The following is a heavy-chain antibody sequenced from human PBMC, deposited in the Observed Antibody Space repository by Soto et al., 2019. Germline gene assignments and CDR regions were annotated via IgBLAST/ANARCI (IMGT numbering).Heavy chain of an antibody. J-gene: IGHJ4*02. CDR3: ASEGSMVRGVATYWYYFDY. Sequence: QVQLVESGGGVVQPGRSLRLSCAASGFTFSSYGMHWVRQAPGKGLEWVAVISYDGSNKYYADSVKGRFTISRDNSKNTLYLQMNSLRAEDTAVYYCASEGSMVRGVATYWYYFDYWGQGTLVTVSS. V-gene: IGHV3-30*03. CDR2: ISYDGSNK. CDR1: GFTFSSYG. D-gene: IGHD3-10*01.